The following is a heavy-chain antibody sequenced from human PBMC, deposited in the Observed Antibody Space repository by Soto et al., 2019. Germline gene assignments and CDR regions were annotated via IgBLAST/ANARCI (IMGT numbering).Heavy chain of an antibody. CDR3: ARAIGPTLFDY. V-gene: IGHV3-13*04. J-gene: IGHJ4*02. Sequence: LRLSCSASGFTFSSYDMHWVRQGPGKGLEWVSAIGTAGDTNYAGSAKGRFTISRENAKNSLYLQMNSLRAGDTAIYFCARAIGPTLFDYWGQGTLVTVSS. CDR2: IGTAGDT. CDR1: GFTFSSYD. D-gene: IGHD3-22*01.